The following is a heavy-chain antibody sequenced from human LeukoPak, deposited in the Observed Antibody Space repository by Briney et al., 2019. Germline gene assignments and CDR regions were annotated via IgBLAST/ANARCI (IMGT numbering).Heavy chain of an antibody. CDR3: ARNLGGWYQPGYFQY. Sequence: GGSLRLSCAASGFTVSSNYMSWVRQAPGKGLEWVSVIYSGGSTYYADSVKGRFTISRDNSKNTLYLQMNSLRAEDTAVYYCARNLGGWYQPGYFQYWGQGTLVTVSS. J-gene: IGHJ1*01. CDR2: IYSGGST. D-gene: IGHD6-19*01. CDR1: GFTVSSNY. V-gene: IGHV3-66*02.